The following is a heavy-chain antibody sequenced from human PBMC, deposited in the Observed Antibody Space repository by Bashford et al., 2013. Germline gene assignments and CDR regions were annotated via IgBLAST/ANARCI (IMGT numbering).Heavy chain of an antibody. D-gene: IGHD5-24*01. J-gene: IGHJ4*02. CDR2: VYYSGST. V-gene: IGHV4-59*08. CDR1: AVSISGFY. CDR3: ARHKSAIDKLHY. Sequence: SETLSLTCSLSAVSISGFYWSWFRQPPGKGLEWIGYVYYSGSTNYNPSLKSRVTMSVDTSENQFSLNLSSVTAADTAVYYCARHKSAIDKLHYWGQGVLVTVSS.